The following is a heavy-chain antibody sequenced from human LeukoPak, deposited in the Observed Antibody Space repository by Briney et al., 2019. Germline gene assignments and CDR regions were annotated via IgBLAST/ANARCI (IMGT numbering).Heavy chain of an antibody. V-gene: IGHV3-11*04. Sequence: GGSLRLSCAASGFTFSDYYMSWIRQAPGKGLEWVSYITSSGSTIYHADSVKGRFTISRDNAKNSLYLQMNSLRAEDTAVYYCTRPADYYDSSGLLGYWGQGTLVTVSS. D-gene: IGHD3-22*01. CDR1: GFTFSDYY. CDR2: ITSSGSTI. J-gene: IGHJ4*02. CDR3: TRPADYYDSSGLLGY.